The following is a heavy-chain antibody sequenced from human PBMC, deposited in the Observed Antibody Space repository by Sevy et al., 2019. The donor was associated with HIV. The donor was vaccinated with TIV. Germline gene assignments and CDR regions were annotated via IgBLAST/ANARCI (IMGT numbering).Heavy chain of an antibody. J-gene: IGHJ4*02. V-gene: IGHV3-33*01. D-gene: IGHD4-17*01. CDR3: GRGASYGGMPSYDY. Sequence: GGSLRLSCAASGFTFSSYGMHWVRQAPGKGLEWVAVIWYDGSNKYYVDSVKGRFTISRDNSRNTLYLQMDSLRAEDTAVYYCGRGASYGGMPSYDYWGQGTLVTVSS. CDR1: GFTFSSYG. CDR2: IWYDGSNK.